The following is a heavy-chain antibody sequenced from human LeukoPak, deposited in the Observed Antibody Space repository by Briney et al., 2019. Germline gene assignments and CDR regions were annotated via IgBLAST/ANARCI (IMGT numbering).Heavy chain of an antibody. V-gene: IGHV4-59*12. CDR2: IYYSGST. CDR3: ASRIY. Sequence: SETLSLTCTVSGGSINSYYWSWIRQPPGKGLEWIGYIYYSGSTNYNPSLQSRVTISVETSKDQFSLKLSSVTAADTAVYYCASRIYWGQGTLVTVSS. CDR1: GGSINSYY. J-gene: IGHJ4*02.